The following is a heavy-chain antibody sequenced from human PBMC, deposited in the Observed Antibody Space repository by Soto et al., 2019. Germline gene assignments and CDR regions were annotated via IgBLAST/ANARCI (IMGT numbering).Heavy chain of an antibody. CDR1: GGSISSYY. Sequence: PSETLSLTCTVSGGSISSYYWSWIRQPPGKGLEWIGYIYYSGSTNYNPSLKSRVTISVDTSKNQFSLKLSSVTAADTAVYYCASDRGHYDFWSGYYPGYWGQGTLVTVSS. D-gene: IGHD3-3*01. CDR2: IYYSGST. J-gene: IGHJ4*02. V-gene: IGHV4-59*01. CDR3: ASDRGHYDFWSGYYPGY.